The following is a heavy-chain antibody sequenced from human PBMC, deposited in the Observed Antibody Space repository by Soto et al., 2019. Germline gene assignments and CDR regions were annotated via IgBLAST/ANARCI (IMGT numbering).Heavy chain of an antibody. D-gene: IGHD3-22*01. CDR2: ISGSGGST. J-gene: IGHJ3*02. CDR1: GFTFSSYA. CDR3: AKDQEYYYDSSGYMDI. V-gene: IGHV3-23*01. Sequence: GGSLRLSCAASGFTFSSYAMSWVRQAPGKGLEWVSAISGSGGSTYYADSVKGRFTISRDNSKNTLYLQMNSLRAEDTAVYYCAKDQEYYYDSSGYMDIWGQGTMVTVSS.